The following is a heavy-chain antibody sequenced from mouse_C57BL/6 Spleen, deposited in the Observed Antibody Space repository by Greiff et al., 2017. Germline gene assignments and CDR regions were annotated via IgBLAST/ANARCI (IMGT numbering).Heavy chain of an antibody. CDR3: AGSGRLLPWFAY. CDR1: GYTFTSYW. J-gene: IGHJ3*01. V-gene: IGHV1-55*01. CDR2: IYPGSGST. D-gene: IGHD2-3*01. Sequence: QVQLQQSGAELVKPGASVKMSCKASGYTFTSYWITWVKQRPGQGLEWIGDIYPGSGSTNYNEKFKSKATLTVDTSSSTAYMQLSSLTAKDSAVYYYAGSGRLLPWFAYWGQGTLVTVSA.